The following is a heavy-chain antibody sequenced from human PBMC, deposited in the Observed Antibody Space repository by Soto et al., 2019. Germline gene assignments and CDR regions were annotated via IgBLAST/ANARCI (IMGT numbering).Heavy chain of an antibody. Sequence: QVQLQESGPGLVKPSQTLSLTCTVSGGSISSGGYYWSWIRQHPGKGLEWIGYIYYSGSTYYNPSLKSRVTIAVDTSKNQSSRKLSSVTAADTAVYYCARMGEGVGEPNFDYWGQGTLVTVSS. CDR2: IYYSGST. CDR3: ARMGEGVGEPNFDY. CDR1: GGSISSGGYY. J-gene: IGHJ4*02. V-gene: IGHV4-31*03. D-gene: IGHD3-10*01.